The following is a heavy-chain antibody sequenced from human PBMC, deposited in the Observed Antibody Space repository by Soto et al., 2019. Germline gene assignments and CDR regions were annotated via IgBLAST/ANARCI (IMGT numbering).Heavy chain of an antibody. J-gene: IGHJ4*02. V-gene: IGHV3-30*18. CDR2: ISYDGSNK. CDR1: GFTFSSYG. Sequence: GGSLRLSCAASGFTFSSYGMHWVRQAPGKGLEWVAVISYDGSNKYYADSVKGRFTISRDNSKNTLYLQMNSLRAEDTAVYYCAKVGTGGLWFGELLFFDYWGQGTLVTVSS. CDR3: AKVGTGGLWFGELLFFDY. D-gene: IGHD3-10*01.